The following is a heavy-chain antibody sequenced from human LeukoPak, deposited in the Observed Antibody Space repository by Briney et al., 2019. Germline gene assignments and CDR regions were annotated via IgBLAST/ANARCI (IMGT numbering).Heavy chain of an antibody. CDR1: GFFFSSYW. CDR2: IKEDGSEK. J-gene: IGHJ5*02. Sequence: PGGSLRFSCAASGFFFSSYWMSWVRQAPGKGLEWVAYIKEDGSEKYYVGSVKGRFTISRDNAKNSLFLRMNSLRADDTAVYYCARGPPRSGSYYRGLFDPWGQGPWSPSPQ. CDR3: ARGPPRSGSYYRGLFDP. V-gene: IGHV3-7*01. D-gene: IGHD3-10*01.